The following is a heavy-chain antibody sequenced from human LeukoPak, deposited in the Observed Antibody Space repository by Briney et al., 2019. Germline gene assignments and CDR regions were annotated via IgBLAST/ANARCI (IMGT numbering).Heavy chain of an antibody. CDR2: IYYSGST. D-gene: IGHD3-10*01. V-gene: IGHV4-59*08. Sequence: SETLSLTCTVSGGSISSYYWSWIRQPPGKGLEWIGYIYYSGSTNYNPSLKSRVTISVDTSKNQFSLKLSFVTAADTAVYYCARTPMVRGVIPLYYFDYWGQGTLVTVSS. CDR1: GGSISSYY. CDR3: ARTPMVRGVIPLYYFDY. J-gene: IGHJ4*02.